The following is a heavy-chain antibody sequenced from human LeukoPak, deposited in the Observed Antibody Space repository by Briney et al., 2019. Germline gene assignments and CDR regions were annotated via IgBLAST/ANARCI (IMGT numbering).Heavy chain of an antibody. CDR1: GFTFSAYP. V-gene: IGHV3-23*01. J-gene: IGHJ6*02. Sequence: PGGSLRLSCEASGFTFSAYPMIWVRQAPGKGLDWFSSIGSDNKPHYSESVKGRFAISRDNSKNTLFLQLPAVRVEDTALYYCARDLHYYVAIDGWGHGATVTVSS. CDR3: ARDLHYYVAIDG. D-gene: IGHD3-10*02. CDR2: IGSDNKP.